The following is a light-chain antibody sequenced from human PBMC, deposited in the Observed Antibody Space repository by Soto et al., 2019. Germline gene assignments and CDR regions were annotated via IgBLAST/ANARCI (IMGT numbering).Light chain of an antibody. CDR3: QQYNNWPWT. Sequence: EIVMTQSPATLSVSPGGRATLSCRASQSISDTLAWYQKKPGQAPRLLIHVASTRATGFPARFSGSGSGTDFTLTISSLQSEDFAVYYCQQYNNWPWTFGQGTKVEI. V-gene: IGKV3-15*01. CDR1: QSISDT. J-gene: IGKJ1*01. CDR2: VAS.